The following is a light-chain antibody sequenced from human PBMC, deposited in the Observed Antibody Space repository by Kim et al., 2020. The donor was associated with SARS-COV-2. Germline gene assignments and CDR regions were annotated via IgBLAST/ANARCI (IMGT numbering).Light chain of an antibody. J-gene: IGKJ1*01. CDR2: GAS. CDR1: QSVSNSY. CDR3: QQYGSSPWT. V-gene: IGKV3-20*01. Sequence: EIVLTQSPGMLSLSPGERATLSCRDSQSVSNSYLAWFQQKPGQAPRLLMFGASNRATGIPDRFTGSGSGTDFTLTISRLEPEDFAVYFCQQYGSSPWTFGQGTKVDIK.